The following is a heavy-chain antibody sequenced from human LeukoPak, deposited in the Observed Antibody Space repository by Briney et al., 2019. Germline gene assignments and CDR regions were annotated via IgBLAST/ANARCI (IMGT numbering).Heavy chain of an antibody. CDR1: GFTFSTYV. CDR2: ISARGGGT. Sequence: PGGSLRLSCAASGFTFSTYVMTWVRQAPRKGLQWVSAISARGGGTYYADSVKGRFTISRDNSKNTLFLQMNSLRVEDTAVYYCARGSYDILTGYYPGGHWGQGTLVTVSS. V-gene: IGHV3-23*01. J-gene: IGHJ4*02. D-gene: IGHD3-9*01. CDR3: ARGSYDILTGYYPGGH.